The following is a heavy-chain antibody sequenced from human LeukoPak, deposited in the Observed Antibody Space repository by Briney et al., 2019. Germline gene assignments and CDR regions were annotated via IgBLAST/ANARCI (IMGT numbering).Heavy chain of an antibody. CDR1: GGSFSGYY. Sequence: PSETLSLTCAVYGGSFSGYYWSWIRQPPGKGLEWIGEINHSGSTNYNPSLKSRVTISVDTSKNQFSLKLSSVTAADTAVYYCARWSGNFSVFDYWGQGTLVTVSS. D-gene: IGHD4-23*01. V-gene: IGHV4-34*01. CDR2: INHSGST. CDR3: ARWSGNFSVFDY. J-gene: IGHJ4*02.